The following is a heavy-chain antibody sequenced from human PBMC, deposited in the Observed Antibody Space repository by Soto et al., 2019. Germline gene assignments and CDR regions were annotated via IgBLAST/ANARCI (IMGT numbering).Heavy chain of an antibody. V-gene: IGHV1-69*08. Sequence: QVQLVQSGAEVKKPGSSVKVSCKASGGTFSSYTISWVRQAHGQGLEWMGRIIPILGIANYAQKFQGRVTITADKSTSNGYMELSSLRSEDTAVYYCARDPTTVTTFGYFDLWGRGTLVTVSS. J-gene: IGHJ2*01. CDR2: IIPILGIA. D-gene: IGHD4-17*01. CDR1: GGTFSSYT. CDR3: ARDPTTVTTFGYFDL.